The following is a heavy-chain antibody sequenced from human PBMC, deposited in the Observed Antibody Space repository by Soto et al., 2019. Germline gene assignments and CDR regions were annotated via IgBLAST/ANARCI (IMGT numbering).Heavy chain of an antibody. J-gene: IGHJ4*02. D-gene: IGHD7-27*01. CDR1: GGSISSGSYY. Sequence: QVQLQESGPGLVKPSETLSLTCTVSGGSISSGSYYWSWIRQPPGKGLEWIGYIYYSGSTNYNHSLRSRVTISVDTSKTQFSLKLSSVTAADTAVYYCARVGTVTTDYWGQGTLVTVSS. CDR3: ARVGTVTTDY. CDR2: IYYSGST. V-gene: IGHV4-61*01.